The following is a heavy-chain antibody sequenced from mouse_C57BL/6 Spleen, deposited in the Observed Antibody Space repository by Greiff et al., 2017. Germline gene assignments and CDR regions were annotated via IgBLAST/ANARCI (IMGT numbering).Heavy chain of an antibody. V-gene: IGHV1-82*01. CDR3: ARYDGYYDCAMDY. CDR1: GYAFSSSW. CDR2: IYPGDGDT. D-gene: IGHD2-3*01. Sequence: VQLQQSGPELVKPGASVKISCKASGYAFSSSWMNWVKQRPGKGLEWIGRIYPGDGDTNYNGKFKGKATLTADKSSSTAYMHLSSLTSEDSAVYFCARYDGYYDCAMDYWGQGTSVTVSS. J-gene: IGHJ4*01.